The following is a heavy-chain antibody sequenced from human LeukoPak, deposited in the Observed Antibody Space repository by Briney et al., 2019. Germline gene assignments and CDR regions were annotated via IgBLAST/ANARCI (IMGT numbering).Heavy chain of an antibody. CDR3: ARAGHCSSTSCYLDY. Sequence: PGGSLRLSCAASGFTFSSYSMNWVRQAPGKGLEWVSSISSSSSYIYYADSVKGRFTISRDNAKNSLYLQMNSLRAEDTAVYYCARAGHCSSTSCYLDYWGQGTLVTVSS. J-gene: IGHJ4*02. V-gene: IGHV3-21*01. CDR1: GFTFSSYS. D-gene: IGHD2-2*01. CDR2: ISSSSSYI.